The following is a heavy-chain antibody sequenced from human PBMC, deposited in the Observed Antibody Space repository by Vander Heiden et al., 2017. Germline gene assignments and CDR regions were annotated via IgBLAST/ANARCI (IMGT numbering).Heavy chain of an antibody. CDR3: AKDDSTVTTMEAALDI. CDR2: ISGNSGSI. D-gene: IGHD4-17*01. J-gene: IGHJ3*02. V-gene: IGHV3-9*01. Sequence: EVQLVESGGGLVPPGRSLRLSCAASGFTFDDYAMHWVRQAPGKGLEWVSGISGNSGSIGYADSVKGRFTIARDNAKNSRYLQRNSLRAEDTALYYCAKDDSTVTTMEAALDIWGQGTMVTGSS. CDR1: GFTFDDYA.